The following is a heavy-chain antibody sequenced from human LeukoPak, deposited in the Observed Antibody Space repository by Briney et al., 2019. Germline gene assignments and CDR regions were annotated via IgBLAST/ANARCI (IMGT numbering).Heavy chain of an antibody. J-gene: IGHJ4*02. V-gene: IGHV3-23*01. D-gene: IGHD2-15*01. CDR3: ANGLMRGYCSSGTCFAPFDY. CDR2: ISGSGGST. CDR1: GFTFSSYA. Sequence: PGGSLRLSCAASGFTFSSYAMSWVRQAPGKGLEWVSAISGSGGSTYYADSVKGRFTISRDNSKDTLYLQMNSLRAEDTAVYYCANGLMRGYCSSGTCFAPFDYWGQGTLVTVSS.